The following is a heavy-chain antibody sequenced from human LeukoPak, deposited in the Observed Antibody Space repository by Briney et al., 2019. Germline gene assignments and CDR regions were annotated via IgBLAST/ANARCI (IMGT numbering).Heavy chain of an antibody. CDR3: ARDLKGRITIFGY. V-gene: IGHV3-7*01. D-gene: IGHD3-9*01. CDR1: GFSFIDYW. J-gene: IGHJ4*02. Sequence: GGSLRLSCAASGFSFIDYWMTWVRQAPGKGLEWVGNIKQDGSETYYVDSVKGRFTISRDNAKNSLYLQMNSLRAEDTAVYYCARDLKGRITIFGYWGQGTLVTVSS. CDR2: IKQDGSET.